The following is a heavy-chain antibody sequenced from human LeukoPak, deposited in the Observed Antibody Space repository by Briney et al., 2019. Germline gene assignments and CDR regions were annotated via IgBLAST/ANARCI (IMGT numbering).Heavy chain of an antibody. D-gene: IGHD2-2*01. V-gene: IGHV3-7*04. J-gene: IGHJ4*02. CDR2: IHKDGNEK. CDR1: GFTFSTYW. Sequence: PGGSLRLSCAASGFTFSTYWMSWVRQAPGKGLEWVANIHKDGNEKYYVDSVKGRFTISRDNAKNSLFLQMNNLRVEDSAVYYCARGDAFSGDYWGQGTLVTVSS. CDR3: ARGDAFSGDY.